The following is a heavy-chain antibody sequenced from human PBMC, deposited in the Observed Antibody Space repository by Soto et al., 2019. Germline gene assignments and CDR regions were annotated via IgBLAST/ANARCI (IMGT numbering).Heavy chain of an antibody. V-gene: IGHV1-69*12. Sequence: QVQLVQSGAEVKKPGSSVKVSCKASGGTFSSYAISWVRQAPGQGLEWMGGIIPIFGTADYAQKFQGRVTSPADESTSTAYMELSSLRSEDTAMYYCATHEIGHCISASCYKGGYYYGMDVWGQGTTVTVSS. J-gene: IGHJ6*02. D-gene: IGHD2-2*02. CDR2: IIPIFGTA. CDR1: GGTFSSYA. CDR3: ATHEIGHCISASCYKGGYYYGMDV.